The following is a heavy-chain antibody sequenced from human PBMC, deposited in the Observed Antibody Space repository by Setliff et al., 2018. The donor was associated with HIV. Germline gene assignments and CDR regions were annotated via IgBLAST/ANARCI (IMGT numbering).Heavy chain of an antibody. CDR3: GRTMTYYYLCMDV. J-gene: IGHJ6*03. Sequence: PSETLSLTCSVSGYSISSGYFWSWIRQPPGKGLEWIGSIFHSGNAHYSPPLKSRVTMSVDMSKNHFSLKLTSVTAADTAVYYCGRTMTYYYLCMDVWGNGTTVTVSS. CDR1: GYSISSGYF. V-gene: IGHV4-38-2*02. CDR2: IFHSGNA.